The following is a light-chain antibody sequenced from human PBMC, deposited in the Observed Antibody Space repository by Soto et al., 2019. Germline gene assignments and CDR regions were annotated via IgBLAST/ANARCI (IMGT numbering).Light chain of an antibody. V-gene: IGKV1-27*01. CDR1: QGIIDY. J-gene: IGKJ1*01. CDR3: QKYDSAPQA. Sequence: DIQMTQSPSSLSASVGDRVTITCRASQGIIDYLAWYQQKPGKSPKLLIYGASTLHSGVPSRFSGSGAGTXXXLTXSSLQPEDVATYYCQKYDSAPQAFGPGTKVEVK. CDR2: GAS.